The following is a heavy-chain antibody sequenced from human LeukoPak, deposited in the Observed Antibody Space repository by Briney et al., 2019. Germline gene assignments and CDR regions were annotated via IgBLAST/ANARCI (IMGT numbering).Heavy chain of an antibody. CDR1: GFTFSNYW. D-gene: IGHD3-22*01. CDR2: IDNAGSIT. Sequence: GGSLRLSCAASGFTFSNYWIHWVSQAPGKGLVWVSRIDNAGSITTYADSVKGRFTISRDNAENTLCLQMNSLRVEDTAVYYCVRSAFHAGSGNYYDYWGQGTLVTVSS. J-gene: IGHJ4*02. V-gene: IGHV3-74*03. CDR3: VRSAFHAGSGNYYDY.